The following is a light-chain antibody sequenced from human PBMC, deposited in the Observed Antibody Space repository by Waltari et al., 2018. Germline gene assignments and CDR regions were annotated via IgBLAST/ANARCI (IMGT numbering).Light chain of an antibody. V-gene: IGKV2-30*01. Sequence: DVVVTQSPLSLPVAPGQPAPLPSRSSQSLLYRDGYPYLNWFHQRPGQSPRRLIYRVSSRDSGVPDRFSGSGSGADFTLNISRVEAEDVGVYYCMQGAHWPPTFGQGTNLDIK. J-gene: IGKJ1*01. CDR2: RVS. CDR3: MQGAHWPPT. CDR1: QSLLYRDGYPY.